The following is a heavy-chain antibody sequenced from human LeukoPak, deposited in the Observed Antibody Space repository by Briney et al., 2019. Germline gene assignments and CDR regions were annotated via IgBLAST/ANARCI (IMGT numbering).Heavy chain of an antibody. CDR3: AKDQRWESPHYLDS. D-gene: IGHD1-26*01. J-gene: IGHJ4*02. CDR2: ISAYNGNT. Sequence: ASVKVSCKASGYTFTSYGISWVRRAPGQGLEWMGWISAYNGNTNYAQKLQGRVTMTTDTSTSTAYMELRSLRSDDTAVYYCAKDQRWESPHYLDSWGQGTLVTVSS. CDR1: GYTFTSYG. V-gene: IGHV1-18*01.